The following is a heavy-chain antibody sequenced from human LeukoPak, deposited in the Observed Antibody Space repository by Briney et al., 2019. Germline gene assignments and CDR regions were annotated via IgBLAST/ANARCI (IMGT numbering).Heavy chain of an antibody. V-gene: IGHV3-23*01. J-gene: IGHJ4*02. CDR3: AKPPPDSSSWLFDF. CDR2: VSGSGDST. Sequence: GGSLRLSCAASGFTFSSYAMSWVRQAPGKGLEWVSTVSGSGDSTYYADSVKGRFTISRDNSKNTLYLQMNSLRAEDTAVYYCAKPPPDSSSWLFDFWGQETLVTVSS. D-gene: IGHD6-13*01. CDR1: GFTFSSYA.